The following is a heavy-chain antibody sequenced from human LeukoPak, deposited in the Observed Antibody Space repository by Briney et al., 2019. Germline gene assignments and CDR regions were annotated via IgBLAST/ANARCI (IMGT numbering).Heavy chain of an antibody. CDR3: AKVHSYGWLHNFDY. Sequence: GRSLRLSCAASGFTFSSSGIHWVRQAPGKGLEWVAAISFDGNNKYYTDSVKGRFTISRDNSKNTVFLQMNSLKPEDTAVYYCAKVHSYGWLHNFDYWGQGTLVTVPS. CDR2: ISFDGNNK. D-gene: IGHD5-24*01. CDR1: GFTFSSSG. J-gene: IGHJ4*02. V-gene: IGHV3-30*18.